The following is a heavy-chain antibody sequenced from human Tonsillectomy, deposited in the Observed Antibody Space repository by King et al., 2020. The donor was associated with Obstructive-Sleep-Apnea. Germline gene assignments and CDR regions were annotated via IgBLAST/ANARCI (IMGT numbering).Heavy chain of an antibody. Sequence: VQLVESGGGVVQPGRSLRLSCAATRFIFTTYGMHWVRQAPGKGLEWVALVSSDGRYRQHADSVKGRFTISRDNSKNTLYLQMNSLRAEDSAVYYCAKDRRGAIFGDHFDIDVWGQGTTVTVSS. CDR1: RFIFTTYG. V-gene: IGHV3-30*18. CDR2: VSSDGRYR. CDR3: AKDRRGAIFGDHFDIDV. D-gene: IGHD3-3*01. J-gene: IGHJ6*02.